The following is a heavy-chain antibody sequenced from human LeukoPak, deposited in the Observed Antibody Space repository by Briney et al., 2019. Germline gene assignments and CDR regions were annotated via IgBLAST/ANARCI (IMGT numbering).Heavy chain of an antibody. D-gene: IGHD6-6*01. CDR1: GFTFSNYG. CDR3: AKDQKSKSSSSNYYYYYMDV. CDR2: ISGSGGST. Sequence: GGSLRLSCAASGFTFSNYGMSWVRQAPGKGLEWVSAISGSGGSTYYADSVKGRFTISRDNSKNTLYLQMNSLRVEDTAVYYCAKDQKSKSSSSNYYYYYMDVWGKGTTVTVSS. J-gene: IGHJ6*03. V-gene: IGHV3-23*01.